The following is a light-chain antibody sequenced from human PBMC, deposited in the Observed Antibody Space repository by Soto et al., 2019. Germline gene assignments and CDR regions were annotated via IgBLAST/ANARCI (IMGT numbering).Light chain of an antibody. V-gene: IGKV1-5*03. CDR3: QQYSTYPWT. Sequence: DIPMTQSPSTLSASVGDRVTITCRASQTISTLLAWYQQRPGKAPNLLIYKASSLESGVPSRFSGSGSRTEFTLTISSLQPDDFATYFCQQYSTYPWTFGQGTKVEVK. CDR1: QTISTL. J-gene: IGKJ1*01. CDR2: KAS.